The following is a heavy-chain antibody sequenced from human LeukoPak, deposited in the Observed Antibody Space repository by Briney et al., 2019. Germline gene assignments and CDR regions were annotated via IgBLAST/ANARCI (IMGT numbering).Heavy chain of an antibody. J-gene: IGHJ6*04. Sequence: GGSLRLSCAAPGFTVSSNYMSWVRQAPGKGLEWVSVIYSGGSTYYADSVKGRFTISRDNSKNTLYLQMNSLRAEDTAVYYCARDALGYGGQNYGMDVWGKGTMVTVSS. CDR3: ARDALGYGGQNYGMDV. V-gene: IGHV3-53*01. CDR1: GFTVSSNY. D-gene: IGHD5-12*01. CDR2: IYSGGST.